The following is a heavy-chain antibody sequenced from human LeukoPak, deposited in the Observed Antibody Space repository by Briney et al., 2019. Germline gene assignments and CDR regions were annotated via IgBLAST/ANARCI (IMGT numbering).Heavy chain of an antibody. CDR3: AKSGGLSGSGRLGVDV. J-gene: IGHJ6*02. V-gene: IGHV3-23*01. CDR1: GFTFSSYA. CDR2: ISGSGDNT. D-gene: IGHD3-10*01. Sequence: PGGSLRLSCAAFGFTFSSYAMIWVRQAPGKGLEWVSGISGSGDNTYHADSVKGRLTISRDNSKNTLYLQMISLRAEDTAIYYCAKSGGLSGSGRLGVDVWGQGTTVSVSS.